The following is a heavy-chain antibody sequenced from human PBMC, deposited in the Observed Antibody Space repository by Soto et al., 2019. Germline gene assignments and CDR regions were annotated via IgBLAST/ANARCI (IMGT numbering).Heavy chain of an antibody. J-gene: IGHJ4*02. CDR1: GYTFTSYA. D-gene: IGHD2-15*01. CDR2: INAGNGNT. CDR3: AREGGEVVAATPLSLDY. Sequence: GASVKVSCKASGYTFTSYAMHWVRQAPGQRLEWMGWINAGNGNTKYSQKFQGRVTITRDTSASTAYMELNSLRSEDTAVYYCAREGGEVVAATPLSLDYWGQGTLVTVSS. V-gene: IGHV1-3*01.